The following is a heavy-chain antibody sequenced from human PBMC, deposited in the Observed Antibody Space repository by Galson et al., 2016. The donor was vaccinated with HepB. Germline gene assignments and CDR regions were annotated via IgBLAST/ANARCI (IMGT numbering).Heavy chain of an antibody. CDR3: ARGDGTNWDFDY. V-gene: IGHV3-48*04. D-gene: IGHD7-27*01. CDR1: GFAFGSHS. CDR2: ISGSSDKI. Sequence: SLRLSCAASGFAFGSHSMNWVRQAPGKGLEWLAYISGSSDKIYYGDSVKGRSTISRDNARNLLFLQMDGLRAEDTAVYFCARGDGTNWDFDYWGREPWSPSPQ. J-gene: IGHJ4*02.